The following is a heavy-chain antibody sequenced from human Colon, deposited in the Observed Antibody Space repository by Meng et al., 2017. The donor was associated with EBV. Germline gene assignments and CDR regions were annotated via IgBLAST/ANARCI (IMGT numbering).Heavy chain of an antibody. CDR2: ISHSGTT. CDR3: ARDYYASGFVFDL. CDR1: GGSCDSYNW. D-gene: IGHD3-10*01. V-gene: IGHV4-4*02. J-gene: IGHJ5*02. Sequence: QSPEAGPVPVKPSGTLSLRGTVSGGSCDSYNWWNWVRQTPGKGLEWIGEISHSGTTNYNPYLKSRVSISIDKSKNQFSLKLTSVTAADTAVYYCARDYYASGFVFDLWGQGTLVTVSS.